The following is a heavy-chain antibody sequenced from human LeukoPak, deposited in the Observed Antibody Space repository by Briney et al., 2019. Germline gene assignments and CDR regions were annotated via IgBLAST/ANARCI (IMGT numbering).Heavy chain of an antibody. V-gene: IGHV3-23*01. CDR2: ISASGGRT. D-gene: IGHD5-24*01. CDR1: GFTFSSYG. CDR3: AKSGYNRFDY. Sequence: GGSLRLSCAASGFTFSSYGMNWVRQASGKGLEWVSGISASGGRTFYADSVKGRFTTSRDNSKNTLYLQMNSLRAEDTAVYYCAKSGYNRFDYWGQGIRVTVSS. J-gene: IGHJ4*02.